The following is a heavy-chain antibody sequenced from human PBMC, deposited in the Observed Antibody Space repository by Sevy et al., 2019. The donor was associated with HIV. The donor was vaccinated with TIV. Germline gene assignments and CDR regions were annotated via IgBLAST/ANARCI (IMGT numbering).Heavy chain of an antibody. CDR3: AEDLGGSYYDILTGYYRKKYGMDV. CDR2: ISGSGGST. CDR1: GFTFSSYA. V-gene: IGHV3-23*01. D-gene: IGHD3-9*01. J-gene: IGHJ6*02. Sequence: GGSLRLSCAASGFTFSSYAMSWVRQAPGKGLEWVSAISGSGGSTYYADSVKGRFTISRDNSKNTLYLQMNSLRAEDRVVYFCAEDLGGSYYDILTGYYRKKYGMDVWGQGTTVTVSS.